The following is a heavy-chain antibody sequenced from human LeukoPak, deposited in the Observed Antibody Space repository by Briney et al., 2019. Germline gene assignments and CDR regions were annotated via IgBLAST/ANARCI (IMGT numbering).Heavy chain of an antibody. D-gene: IGHD3-10*01. CDR3: AKYNYYGSGSYYNDFDS. CDR1: GSTFSTYA. Sequence: GGSLRLPCAASGSTFSTYAMSWVRQAPGKGLEWVSSISRSGDRTYYADSVKGRFTISRDNSKNTLYLQMNSLRAEDTAIYYCAKYNYYGSGSYYNDFDSWGQGTLVTVSS. V-gene: IGHV3-23*01. J-gene: IGHJ4*02. CDR2: ISRSGDRT.